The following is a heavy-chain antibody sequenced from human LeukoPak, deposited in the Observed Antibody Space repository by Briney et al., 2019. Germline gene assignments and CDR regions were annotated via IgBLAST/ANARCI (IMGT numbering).Heavy chain of an antibody. J-gene: IGHJ3*02. Sequence: PSETLSLTCTVSGGSISSYYWSWIRQPPGKGLEWIGYIYYSGSTNYNPSLKSRVTMSVDTSKYQFSLKLSSVTAADTAVYYCARDKDYFDSGGAFDIWGQGTMVTVSS. CDR1: GGSISSYY. V-gene: IGHV4-59*01. CDR3: ARDKDYFDSGGAFDI. D-gene: IGHD3-22*01. CDR2: IYYSGST.